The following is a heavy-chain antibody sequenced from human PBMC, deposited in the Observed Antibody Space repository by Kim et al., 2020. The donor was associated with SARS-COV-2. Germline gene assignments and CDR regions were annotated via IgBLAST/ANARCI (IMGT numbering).Heavy chain of an antibody. V-gene: IGHV1-3*01. CDR3: AKEPGNYYYYLDV. Sequence: KYAQNFQGRVTITRDISASTAYMELSSLTSEDTATYYCAKEPGNYYYYLDVWGTGTTVTVSS. J-gene: IGHJ6*03.